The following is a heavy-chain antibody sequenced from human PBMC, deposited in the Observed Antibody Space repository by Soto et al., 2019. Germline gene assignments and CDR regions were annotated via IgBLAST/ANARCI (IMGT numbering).Heavy chain of an antibody. CDR2: VYSSGGT. D-gene: IGHD3-3*01. CDR3: ARGQRFSDWFDP. CDR1: GGSMSSYY. V-gene: IGHV4-4*07. Sequence: SETLSLTCTVSGGSMSSYYWTWIRQPAGKGLEWIGRVYSSGGTHYNPSLKSRVTISLDTSKNQFSLRLLSVTDADTAVYYCARGQRFSDWFDPWGQGTLVTVYS. J-gene: IGHJ5*02.